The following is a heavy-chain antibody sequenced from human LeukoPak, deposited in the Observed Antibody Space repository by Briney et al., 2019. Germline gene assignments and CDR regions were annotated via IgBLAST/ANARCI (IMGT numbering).Heavy chain of an antibody. V-gene: IGHV3-23*01. Sequence: GGSLRLSCAASGFTFSSYAMSWVRQAPGKGLEWVSSTSGGGVATYYADSVKGRFTISRDNSKNTLDVLMNSLRAEDTAVYYCAKAARFPVSYFDYWGQGTLVTVSS. CDR2: TSGGGVAT. D-gene: IGHD3-3*01. CDR3: AKAARFPVSYFDY. CDR1: GFTFSSYA. J-gene: IGHJ4*02.